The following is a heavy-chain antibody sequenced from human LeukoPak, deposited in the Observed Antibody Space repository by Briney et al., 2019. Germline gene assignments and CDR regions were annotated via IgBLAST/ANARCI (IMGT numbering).Heavy chain of an antibody. Sequence: EASVKVSCKAAGYTFTDYFIHWVRQAPGQALEWMAWINPNSGDTNCAQKFQVRPTMTRDTSITTAYMEVNSLRSEDTAVYYCARDRATYGPEYGDWGQGTLVTVSS. CDR2: INPNSGDT. V-gene: IGHV1-2*02. D-gene: IGHD3-10*01. CDR1: GYTFTDYF. J-gene: IGHJ4*02. CDR3: ARDRATYGPEYGD.